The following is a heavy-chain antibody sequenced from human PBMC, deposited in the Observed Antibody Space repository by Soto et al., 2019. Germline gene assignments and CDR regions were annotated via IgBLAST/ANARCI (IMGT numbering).Heavy chain of an antibody. CDR3: ARVSSSWGLVNYFDY. J-gene: IGHJ4*02. CDR2: INHSGST. CDR1: GGPFCGYY. V-gene: IGHV4-34*01. D-gene: IGHD6-13*01. Sequence: SDTLSLTCAVYGGPFCGYYWTWIRQPPGKGLEWIGEINHSGSTNNSPSLKSRVTISVDTSKNQFSLKLSSVTAADTAVYYCARVSSSWGLVNYFDYWGQG.